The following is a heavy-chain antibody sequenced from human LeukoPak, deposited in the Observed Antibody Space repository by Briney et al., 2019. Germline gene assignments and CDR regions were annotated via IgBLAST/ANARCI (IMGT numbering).Heavy chain of an antibody. Sequence: SVKVSCKASGGTFSSYAISWVRQAPGQGLEWMGRIIPILGIANYAQKFQGRVTITADKSTSTAYMELSSLRSEDTAVYYCARERYSSGWYFDYWGQGTLVTVSS. J-gene: IGHJ4*02. CDR2: IIPILGIA. D-gene: IGHD6-19*01. CDR3: ARERYSSGWYFDY. CDR1: GGTFSSYA. V-gene: IGHV1-69*04.